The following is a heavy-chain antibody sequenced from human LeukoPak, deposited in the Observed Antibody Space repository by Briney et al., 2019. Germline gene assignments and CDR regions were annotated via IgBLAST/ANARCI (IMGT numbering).Heavy chain of an antibody. V-gene: IGHV4-59*01. CDR1: GGSISSYY. D-gene: IGHD3-10*01. CDR2: IYYSGST. Sequence: SETLSLTCTVSGGSISSYYWSWIRQPPGKGLEWIGYIYYSGSTNYNPSLKSRVTISVDTSKNQFPLKLSSVTAADTAVYYCACHYYGSGSYYNPPDYWGQGTLVTVSS. J-gene: IGHJ4*02. CDR3: ACHYYGSGSYYNPPDY.